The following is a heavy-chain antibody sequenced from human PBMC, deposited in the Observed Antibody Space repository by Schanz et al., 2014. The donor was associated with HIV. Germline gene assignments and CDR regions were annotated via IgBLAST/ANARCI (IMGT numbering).Heavy chain of an antibody. CDR1: GFTFRRHG. CDR3: ATAAVTDYSDN. D-gene: IGHD4-17*01. V-gene: IGHV3-33*05. J-gene: IGHJ4*02. Sequence: MQLVESGGGVVQPGRSQRLSCAASGFTFRRHGMHWVRQAPGQGLEWVAFISYDGSNKYYADSVKGRFTISRDNSKNTLYLQMNSLRGEDTAVYYCATAAVTDYSDNWGQGTLVTVSS. CDR2: ISYDGSNK.